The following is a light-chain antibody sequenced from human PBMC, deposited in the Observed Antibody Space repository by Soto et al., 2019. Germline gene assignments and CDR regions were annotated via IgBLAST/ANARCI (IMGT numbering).Light chain of an antibody. Sequence: AIRMTQSPSSLSASAGDRVAIACRASQDVGRYLAWYQQKPGQAPKLLIYVASTLQSVVPSRFSGGGSGTDFTLTISCLQSEDFATYYCQHYKNYPWTFGQGTKVEIK. J-gene: IGKJ1*01. CDR2: VAS. CDR3: QHYKNYPWT. CDR1: QDVGRY. V-gene: IGKV1-8*01.